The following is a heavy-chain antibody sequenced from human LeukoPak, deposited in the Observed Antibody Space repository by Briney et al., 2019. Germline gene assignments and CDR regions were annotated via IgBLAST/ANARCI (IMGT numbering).Heavy chain of an antibody. CDR2: IYYSGST. D-gene: IGHD6-13*01. J-gene: IGHJ4*02. CDR1: GGSISSYY. Sequence: SETLSLTCTVSGGSISSYYWSWIRQPPGKGLEWMGYIYYSGSTNYNPSLKSRVTISVDTSKNQFSLKLSSVTAADTAVYYCASYGAKGGYYYDYWGQGTLVTVSS. V-gene: IGHV4-59*01. CDR3: ASYGAKGGYYYDY.